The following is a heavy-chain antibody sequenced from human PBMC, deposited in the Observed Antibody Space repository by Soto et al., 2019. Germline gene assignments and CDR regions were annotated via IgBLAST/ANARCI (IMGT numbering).Heavy chain of an antibody. CDR1: GFTFDDYT. D-gene: IGHD6-13*01. CDR2: ISWDGGST. CDR3: TGGVYGSSGNFFDY. J-gene: IGHJ4*02. Sequence: GGSLRLSCAASGFTFDDYTMHWVRQAPGKGLEWVSLISWDGGSTYYADSVKGRFTISRDNSKNSLYLQMNSLRSEYSGLYCCTGGVYGSSGNFFDYWGQGTLVTVSS. V-gene: IGHV3-43*01.